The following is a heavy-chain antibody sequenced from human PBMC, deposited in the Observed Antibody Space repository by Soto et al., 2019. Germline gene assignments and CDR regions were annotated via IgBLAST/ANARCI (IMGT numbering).Heavy chain of an antibody. Sequence: GGSLRLSCAASGFTFSSYGMHWVRQAPGKGLEWVAVISYDGSNKYYADSVKGRFTISRDNSKNTLYLQMNSLRAEDTAVYYCARVPGPGWVQLWYYFDYWGQGTLVTVSS. CDR2: ISYDGSNK. CDR3: ARVPGPGWVQLWYYFDY. V-gene: IGHV3-30*03. D-gene: IGHD5-18*01. J-gene: IGHJ4*02. CDR1: GFTFSSYG.